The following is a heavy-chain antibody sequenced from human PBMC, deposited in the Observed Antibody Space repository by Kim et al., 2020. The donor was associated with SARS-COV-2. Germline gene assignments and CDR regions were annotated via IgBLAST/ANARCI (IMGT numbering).Heavy chain of an antibody. J-gene: IGHJ5*02. V-gene: IGHV3-74*01. Sequence: ADSVTGRFTISRDNAKNTLYLQMNSLRVEDTAVYYCAKPIAVTGTGGFDPWGQGTLVTVSS. CDR3: AKPIAVTGTGGFDP. D-gene: IGHD6-19*01.